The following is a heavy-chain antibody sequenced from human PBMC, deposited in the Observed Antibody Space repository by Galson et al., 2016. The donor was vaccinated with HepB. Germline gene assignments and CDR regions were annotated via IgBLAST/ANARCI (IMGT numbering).Heavy chain of an antibody. CDR3: ARVGYTRSSAGWFDA. V-gene: IGHV3-53*05. CDR1: GFTVSSHH. CDR2: YYAAGKI. Sequence: SLRLSCAASGFTVSSHHMSWVRQIAGKDLEWVSVYYAAGKIFYADSVKGRFTISRDNSENTLHLQMNTLRPEDPATYYCARVGYTRSSAGWFDAWGQGALVTVSS. D-gene: IGHD6-6*01. J-gene: IGHJ5*02.